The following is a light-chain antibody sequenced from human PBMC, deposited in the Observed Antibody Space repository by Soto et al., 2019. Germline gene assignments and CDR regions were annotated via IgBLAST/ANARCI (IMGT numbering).Light chain of an antibody. CDR3: QQYDNWPPP. CDR1: QRVSNN. V-gene: IGKV3-15*01. J-gene: IGKJ5*01. CDR2: ATS. Sequence: EIVMTQSPATLSVSPGERATLSCRASQRVSNNLAWYQQRPGRSPRLLIYATSTRATGIPARFSGSGSGTEFTLTISSLQSEDFAVYYSQQYDNWPPPFGQGTRLEIK.